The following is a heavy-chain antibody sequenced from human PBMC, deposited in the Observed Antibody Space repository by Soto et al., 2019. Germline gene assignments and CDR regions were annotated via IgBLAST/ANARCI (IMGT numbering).Heavy chain of an antibody. CDR3: ATEKHYYDTGGYYY. D-gene: IGHD3-22*01. V-gene: IGHV3-21*01. CDR1: GFTFSSYS. J-gene: IGHJ4*02. CDR2: ISSSSSYI. Sequence: EVQLVESGGGLVKPGGSLRLSCAASGFTFSSYSMNWVRQAPGKGLEWVSSISSSSSYIYYADSVKGRFTISRDNAKNSLYLQMNSLRAEDTAVYYGATEKHYYDTGGYYYWGQGTLVTVSS.